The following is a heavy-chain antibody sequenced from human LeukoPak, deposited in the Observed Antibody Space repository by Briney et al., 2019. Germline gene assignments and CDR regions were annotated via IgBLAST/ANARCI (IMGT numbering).Heavy chain of an antibody. Sequence: PSETLSLTCSVSGGSISIPSHYWSWIRQPPGKGLEWIGSIYYSGSANYNPSLKSRVTMSVDTSKNQFSLKLSSVTATDTAVYSSARHSYDYDSSGYHYYFDYWGQGTLVTVSS. CDR3: ARHSYDYDSSGYHYYFDY. D-gene: IGHD3-22*01. J-gene: IGHJ4*02. CDR1: GGSISIPSHY. V-gene: IGHV4-39*01. CDR2: IYYSGSA.